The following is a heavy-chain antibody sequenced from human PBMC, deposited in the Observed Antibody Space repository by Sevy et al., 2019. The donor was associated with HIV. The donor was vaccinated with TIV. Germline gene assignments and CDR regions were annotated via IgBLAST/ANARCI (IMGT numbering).Heavy chain of an antibody. CDR2: IIPIFGTA. CDR3: ARQFMVRGVIPWFDP. J-gene: IGHJ5*02. Sequence: ASVKVSCKASGGTFSSYAISWVRQAPGQGLEWMGGIIPIFGTANYAQTFQGRVTITADESTSTAYMELSSLRSEDTAVYYCARQFMVRGVIPWFDPWGQGTLVTVSS. V-gene: IGHV1-69*13. D-gene: IGHD3-10*01. CDR1: GGTFSSYA.